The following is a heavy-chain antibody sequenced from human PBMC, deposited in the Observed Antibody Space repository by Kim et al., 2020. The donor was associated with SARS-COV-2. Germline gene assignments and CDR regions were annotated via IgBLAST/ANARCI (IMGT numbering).Heavy chain of an antibody. V-gene: IGHV3-43*01. CDR2: ITWDGGST. CDR1: GFTFDDYT. Sequence: GGSLRLSCAASGFTFDDYTMHWVRQAPGKGLEWVSLITWDGGSTYYADSVKGRFTISRDNSKNSLYLQMNSLRTEDTALYYCAKDIATRIGSSWFYYFYYGMDVWGQGTPVTVSS. D-gene: IGHD6-13*01. CDR3: AKDIATRIGSSWFYYFYYGMDV. J-gene: IGHJ6*02.